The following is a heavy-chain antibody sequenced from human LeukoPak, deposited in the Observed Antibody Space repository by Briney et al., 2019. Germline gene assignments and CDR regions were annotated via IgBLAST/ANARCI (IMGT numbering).Heavy chain of an antibody. CDR2: ISASGGGT. V-gene: IGHV3-23*01. CDR3: AEGLVRFDC. J-gene: IGHJ4*02. CDR1: GFTFSSYA. Sequence: GGSLRLSCADSGFTFSSYAMTWVRQVPGKGLEWVSTISASGGGTYYADSVKGRFAISRDNSKNTVYLQMNSLRAEDTAVYYCAEGLVRFDCWGQGTLVTVSS.